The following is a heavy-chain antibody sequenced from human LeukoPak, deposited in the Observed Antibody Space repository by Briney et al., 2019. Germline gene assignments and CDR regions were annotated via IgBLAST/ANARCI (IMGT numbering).Heavy chain of an antibody. CDR2: INPNSGGT. CDR3: ARGGVSYYYDSSGHYRYIQH. J-gene: IGHJ1*01. V-gene: IGHV1-2*02. Sequence: ASVKVSCKASGYTFTGYYMHWVRQAPGQGLEGMGWINPNSGGTNYAQKFQGRVTMTRDTSISTAYMELSRLRSDDTAVYYCARGGVSYYYDSSGHYRYIQHWGQGTLVTVSS. D-gene: IGHD3-22*01. CDR1: GYTFTGYY.